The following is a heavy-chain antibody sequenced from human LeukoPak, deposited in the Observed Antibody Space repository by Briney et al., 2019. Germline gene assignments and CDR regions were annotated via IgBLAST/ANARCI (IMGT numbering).Heavy chain of an antibody. V-gene: IGHV4-31*02. CDR1: Y. CDR3: AKWGRPIDAFDI. D-gene: IGHD3-16*01. J-gene: IGHJ3*02. CDR2: IYYSGST. Sequence: YWIGWIRQPPGKGLEWIGYIYYSGSTYYNPSLKSRVTISVDTSKNQFSLKLSSVTAADTAVYYCAKWGRPIDAFDIWGQGTMVTVSS.